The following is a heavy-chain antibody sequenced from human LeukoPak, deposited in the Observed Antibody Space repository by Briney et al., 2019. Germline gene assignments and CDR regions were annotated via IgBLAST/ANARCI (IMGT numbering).Heavy chain of an antibody. D-gene: IGHD3-10*01. Sequence: PGGSLRLSCAASGFTFSSYWMSWVRQAPGKGLEWVANINQDGSEKYYVDSVKGRFTISRDNAKNTLYLQMNSLRAEDTAVYYCARVRVGAYDFEYWGQGTLVTVSS. CDR1: GFTFSSYW. J-gene: IGHJ4*02. CDR2: INQDGSEK. CDR3: ARVRVGAYDFEY. V-gene: IGHV3-7*01.